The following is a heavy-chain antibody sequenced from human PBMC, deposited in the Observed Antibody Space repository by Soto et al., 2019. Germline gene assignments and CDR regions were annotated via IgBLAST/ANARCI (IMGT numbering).Heavy chain of an antibody. CDR3: ARGPVLRFLESFFDY. V-gene: IGHV3-74*01. Sequence: GSLRLSCAASGFTFSSYWMHCVRQAPGKGLVWVSRINSDGSSTSYADSVKGRFTISRDNAKNTLYLQMNSLRAEDTAVYYCARGPVLRFLESFFDYWGQGTLVTVSS. CDR1: GFTFSSYW. CDR2: INSDGSST. J-gene: IGHJ4*02. D-gene: IGHD3-3*01.